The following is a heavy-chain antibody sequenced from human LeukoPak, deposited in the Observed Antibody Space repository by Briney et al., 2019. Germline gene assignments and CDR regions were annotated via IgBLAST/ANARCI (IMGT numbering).Heavy chain of an antibody. CDR1: GYMFTGYY. Sequence: ASVKVSCKASGYMFTGYYMHWVRQAPGQGLEWMGWINPNSGGTNYAQKFQGRVTMTRDTSISTAYMELSSLRSDDTAVYYCARESGHVFDYWGQGTLVTVSS. V-gene: IGHV1-2*02. D-gene: IGHD3-16*01. J-gene: IGHJ4*02. CDR3: ARESGHVFDY. CDR2: INPNSGGT.